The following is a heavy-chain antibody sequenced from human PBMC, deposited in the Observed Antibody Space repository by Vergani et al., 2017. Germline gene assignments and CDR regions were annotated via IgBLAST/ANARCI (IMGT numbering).Heavy chain of an antibody. Sequence: QLQLQESGPGLVKPSETLSLTCTVSGGSISSSTYYWGWIRQPPGKGLEWIGSIYYSGSTYYNPSLKSRVTISVDTSKNQFSLKLSSVTAADTAVYYCARQARYYYDSSGYFDYWGQGTLVTVSS. CDR3: ARQARYYYDSSGYFDY. D-gene: IGHD3-22*01. V-gene: IGHV4-39*01. J-gene: IGHJ4*02. CDR1: GGSISSSTYY. CDR2: IYYSGST.